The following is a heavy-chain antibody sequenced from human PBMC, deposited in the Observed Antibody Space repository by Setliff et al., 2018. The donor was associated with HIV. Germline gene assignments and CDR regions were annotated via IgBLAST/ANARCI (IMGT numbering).Heavy chain of an antibody. CDR2: INVGNGNT. D-gene: IGHD5-18*01. CDR1: GYTFLNYG. V-gene: IGHV1-18*01. CDR3: ASSGYNYGGYYMDV. Sequence: ASVKVSCKASGYTFLNYGISWVRQTPGRGLEWMAWINVGNGNTKTARKFQGRVALTTDTSTSTAHMELRNLRAEDTAVYYCASSGYNYGGYYMDVWGKGTTVTVSS. J-gene: IGHJ6*03.